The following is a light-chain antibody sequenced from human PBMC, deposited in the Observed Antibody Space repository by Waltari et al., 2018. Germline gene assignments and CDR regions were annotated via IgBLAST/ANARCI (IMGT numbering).Light chain of an antibody. Sequence: QSALTQPASVSGSAGPSIPISCTGTSDGCGSSNFVSWYQQNPGKAPRLLISEVTKRPSGVSSRFSGSKSGITASLTISGLQTEDEADYYCCSYAGGATWVFGGGTKLTVL. CDR1: SDGCGSSNF. V-gene: IGLV2-23*02. J-gene: IGLJ3*02. CDR2: EVT. CDR3: CSYAGGATWV.